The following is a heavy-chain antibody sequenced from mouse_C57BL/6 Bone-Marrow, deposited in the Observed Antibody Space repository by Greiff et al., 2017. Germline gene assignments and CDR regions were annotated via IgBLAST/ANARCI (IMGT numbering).Heavy chain of an antibody. V-gene: IGHV5-15*01. CDR1: GFTFSDYG. D-gene: IGHD1-3*01. J-gene: IGHJ4*01. CDR3: ARRGYKDY. Sequence: EVQLVESGGGLVQPGGSLKLSCAASGFTFSDYGMAWVRQAPRKGPEWVAFISNLAYSIYYADTVTGRFTISSENARNPLYLEMSILRSEDAAMYYCARRGYKDYWGQGTSVTVSS. CDR2: ISNLAYSI.